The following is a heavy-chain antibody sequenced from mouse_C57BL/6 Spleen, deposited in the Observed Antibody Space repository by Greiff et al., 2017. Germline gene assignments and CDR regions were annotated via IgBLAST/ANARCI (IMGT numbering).Heavy chain of an antibody. Sequence: VQLKESGAELVKPGASVKLSCTASGFNFKDYYMHWVKQRTEQGLEWIGRIETEDGETKYAPKFQGKATITADTSTNQAYLQISSLTYENTAVYDCARFLRYIYDHWGQGTTLTVSS. CDR2: IETEDGET. CDR1: GFNFKDYY. V-gene: IGHV14-2*01. J-gene: IGHJ2*01. D-gene: IGHD1-1*01. CDR3: ARFLRYIYDH.